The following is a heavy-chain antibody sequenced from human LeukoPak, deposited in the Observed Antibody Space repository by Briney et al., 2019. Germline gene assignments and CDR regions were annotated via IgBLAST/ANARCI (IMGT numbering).Heavy chain of an antibody. CDR2: IYYSGST. CDR1: GGSIRSGDYY. CDR3: ASLGKIRYSGSSLGYWYFDL. D-gene: IGHD1-26*01. Sequence: SQTLSLTCTVSGGSIRSGDYYWSWIRQPPGKGLEWIGYIYYSGSTNYNPSLKSRVTISVDTSKNQFSLKLSSVTAADTAVYYCASLGKIRYSGSSLGYWYFDLWGRGTLVTVSS. J-gene: IGHJ2*01. V-gene: IGHV4-30-4*01.